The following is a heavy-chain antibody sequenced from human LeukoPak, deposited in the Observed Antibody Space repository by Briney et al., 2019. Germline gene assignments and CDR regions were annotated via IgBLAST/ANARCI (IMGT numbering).Heavy chain of an antibody. V-gene: IGHV4-30-2*01. D-gene: IGHD2-2*01. CDR2: IYHSGST. Sequence: SETLSLTCAVSGGSISSGGYSWSWIRQPPGKGLEWIGYIYHSGSTNYNPSLKSRVTISVDTSKNQFSLKLSSVTAADTAVYYCARVGGVPAAINWFDPWGQGTLVTVSS. CDR1: GGSISSGGYS. J-gene: IGHJ5*02. CDR3: ARVGGVPAAINWFDP.